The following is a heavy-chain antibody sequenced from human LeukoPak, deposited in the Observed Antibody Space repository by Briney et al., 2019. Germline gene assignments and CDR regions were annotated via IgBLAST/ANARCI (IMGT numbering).Heavy chain of an antibody. Sequence: PGGSLRLSCAASGFTFSSSALSWVRQAPGKGLAWVSAFSSIGDSTYYADSVKGRFTISRDNSKNTLNLQMNSLRTEDTAVFYCAKPRDIDSWAFDVWGQGTMVTVSS. J-gene: IGHJ3*01. CDR1: GFTFSSSA. V-gene: IGHV3-23*01. CDR2: FSSIGDST. D-gene: IGHD2-15*01. CDR3: AKPRDIDSWAFDV.